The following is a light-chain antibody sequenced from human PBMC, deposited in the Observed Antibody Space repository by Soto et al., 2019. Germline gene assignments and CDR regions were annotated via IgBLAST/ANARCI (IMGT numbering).Light chain of an antibody. Sequence: DIQMTQSPSTLSASVGERVTITCRASQSVDTCLVWYQQKPGKAPPLLIYKASSLETGVPSRFSGSGSVTEFTLTISSLQPDYFATYYCQQFYRYPWTFGQGTKVEIK. V-gene: IGKV1-5*03. CDR1: QSVDTC. J-gene: IGKJ1*01. CDR3: QQFYRYPWT. CDR2: KAS.